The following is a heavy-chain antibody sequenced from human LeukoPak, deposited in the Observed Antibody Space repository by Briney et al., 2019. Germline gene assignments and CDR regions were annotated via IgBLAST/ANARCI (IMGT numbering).Heavy chain of an antibody. CDR3: AKDQHGYDKPIDY. J-gene: IGHJ4*02. CDR1: GFTFNIFA. Sequence: PGGSLRLSCAASGFTFNIFAMNWVRQASGRGLEWVSAISGSGISTYYADSVKGRFTISRDNSKNTLYLQINSLRAEDTAVYFCAKDQHGYDKPIDYWGQGTLVTVSS. CDR2: ISGSGIST. V-gene: IGHV3-23*01. D-gene: IGHD5-12*01.